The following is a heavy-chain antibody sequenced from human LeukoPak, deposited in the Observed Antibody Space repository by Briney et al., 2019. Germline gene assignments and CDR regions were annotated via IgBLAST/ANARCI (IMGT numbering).Heavy chain of an antibody. V-gene: IGHV4-59*08. J-gene: IGHJ4*02. D-gene: IGHD6-6*01. CDR2: VYYTGST. CDR3: ARPFAYSSSSYFDY. Sequence: SETLSLTCSVSGGSVSSYYWSWIRQPPGKGLEWIGYVYYTGSTNYNPSLKSRVTMFEDKSKNQFSLRLYSVTVADTAVYYCARPFAYSSSSYFDYWGQGSLVTVSS. CDR1: GGSVSSYY.